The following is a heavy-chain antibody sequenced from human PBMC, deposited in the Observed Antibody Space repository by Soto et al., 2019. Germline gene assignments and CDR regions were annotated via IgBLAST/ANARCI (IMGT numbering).Heavy chain of an antibody. CDR2: ISSSGSTI. Sequence: PVGSLRLSCAASGFTFSDYYMSWIRQAPGKGLEWVSYISSSGSTIYYADSVKGRFTISRDNAKNSLYLQMNSLRAEDTAVYYCARVYCGGDCSNYYYYGMDVWGQGTTVTVSS. CDR3: ARVYCGGDCSNYYYYGMDV. D-gene: IGHD2-21*02. V-gene: IGHV3-11*01. CDR1: GFTFSDYY. J-gene: IGHJ6*02.